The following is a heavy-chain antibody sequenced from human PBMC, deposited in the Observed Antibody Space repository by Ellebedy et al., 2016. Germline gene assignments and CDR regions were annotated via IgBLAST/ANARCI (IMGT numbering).Heavy chain of an antibody. D-gene: IGHD3-22*01. Sequence: GESLKISCAASGFTFSDYYMSWIRQAPGKGLEWVSYISSSGSTIYYADSVKGRFTISRDNAKNSLYLQMNSLRAEDTAVYYCARLYYYDSSGHNWFDPWGQGTLVTVSS. CDR3: ARLYYYDSSGHNWFDP. CDR2: ISSSGSTI. J-gene: IGHJ5*02. CDR1: GFTFSDYY. V-gene: IGHV3-11*01.